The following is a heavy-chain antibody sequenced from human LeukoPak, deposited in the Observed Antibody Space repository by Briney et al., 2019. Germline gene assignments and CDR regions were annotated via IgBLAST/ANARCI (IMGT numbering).Heavy chain of an antibody. CDR1: GFTFSSYS. V-gene: IGHV3-21*01. CDR2: ISSSSSYI. Sequence: PGGSLRLSCAASGFTFSSYSMNWVRQAPGKGLEWVSSISSSSSYIYYADSVKGRFTISRDNAKNSLYLQMNRLRAEDTAVYYCAREGLWFGENAFDIWGQGTMVTVSS. J-gene: IGHJ3*02. CDR3: AREGLWFGENAFDI. D-gene: IGHD3-10*01.